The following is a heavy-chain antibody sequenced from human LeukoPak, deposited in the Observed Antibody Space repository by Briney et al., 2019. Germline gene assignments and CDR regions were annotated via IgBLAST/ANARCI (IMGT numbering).Heavy chain of an antibody. CDR1: GGTFISYA. CDR2: IIPIFGIA. Sequence: SVKVSCKASGGTFISYAISWVRQAPGQGLEWMGRIIPIFGIANYAQKFQGRVTITADRSTSTAYMELSSLRSDDTAVYYCARDGLGYWEWSFDWGQGTLVTVSS. D-gene: IGHD2-15*01. CDR3: ARDGLGYWEWSFD. V-gene: IGHV1-69*04. J-gene: IGHJ4*02.